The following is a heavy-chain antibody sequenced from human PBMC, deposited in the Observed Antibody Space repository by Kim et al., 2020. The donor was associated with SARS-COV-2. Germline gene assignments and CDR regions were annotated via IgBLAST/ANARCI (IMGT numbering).Heavy chain of an antibody. CDR3: ARDALRVTQNYYYYGMDV. Sequence: GGSLRLSCAVSGFTFSSYAMHWVRQAPGKGLEWVAVISYDGSNKYYVDAVKGRFTISRDNSKNTLYLQMNSLRAEDTAVYYCARDALRVTQNYYYYGMDVWGQGTTVTVSS. D-gene: IGHD5-18*01. CDR1: GFTFSSYA. CDR2: ISYDGSNK. V-gene: IGHV3-30*04. J-gene: IGHJ6*02.